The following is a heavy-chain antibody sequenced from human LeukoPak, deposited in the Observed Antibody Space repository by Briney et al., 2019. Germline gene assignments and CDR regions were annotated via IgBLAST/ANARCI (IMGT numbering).Heavy chain of an antibody. V-gene: IGHV4-4*02. D-gene: IGHD3-10*02. J-gene: IGHJ4*02. CDR1: GGSISSSNW. Sequence: SSGTLSLTCAVSGGSISSSNWWSWVRQPPGKGLEWIGEIYHSGSTNYNPSLKSRVTISVDKSKNQFSLKLSSVTAADTAVYYCATITMFVTDFDYWGQGTLVTVSS. CDR2: IYHSGST. CDR3: ATITMFVTDFDY.